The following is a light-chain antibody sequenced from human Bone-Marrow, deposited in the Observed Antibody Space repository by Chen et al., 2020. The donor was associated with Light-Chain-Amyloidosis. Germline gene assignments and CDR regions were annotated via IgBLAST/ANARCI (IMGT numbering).Light chain of an antibody. J-gene: IGLJ3*02. CDR2: EDD. V-gene: IGLV6-57*01. CDR3: QSYQGSSQGV. Sequence: NFMLTQPPSVSESPGKTVILSCPRSSGSIATNYVQWYQQRPGRSPTTVIYEDDQRPSGVPDRFSGSIDRSSNSASLTISGLKTEDEADYYCQSYQGSSQGVFGGGTKLTVL. CDR1: SGSIATNY.